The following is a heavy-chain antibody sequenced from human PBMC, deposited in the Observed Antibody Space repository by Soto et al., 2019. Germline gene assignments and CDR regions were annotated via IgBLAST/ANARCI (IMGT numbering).Heavy chain of an antibody. CDR2: INAGNGNT. J-gene: IGHJ4*02. CDR3: ARDRGKVWVDY. V-gene: IGHV1-3*01. D-gene: IGHD3-16*01. CDR1: GYTCTSFA. Sequence: ASVKVSCKASGYTCTSFAMNWGRQAPGQRLEWMGWINAGNGNTKYSQKFQGRVTITRDTSASTAYMELSSLRSEDTAVYYCARDRGKVWVDYWGQGTLVTVSS.